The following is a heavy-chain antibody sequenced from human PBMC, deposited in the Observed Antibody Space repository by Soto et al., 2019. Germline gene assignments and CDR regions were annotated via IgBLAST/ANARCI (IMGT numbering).Heavy chain of an antibody. D-gene: IGHD6-13*01. CDR2: ISGDNINS. V-gene: IGHV1-18*01. J-gene: IGHJ6*02. CDR3: GREGQQLAQEKYYQFNGMDV. Sequence: GASVKVSCKASGFTFSDYGLSWVRQAPGQPLEWMGWISGDNINSKYSQKFQGRLTMTTDTSTATASRELRSLTSDDTAVYYCGREGQQLAQEKYYQFNGMDVWGQGTTVTVSS. CDR1: GFTFSDYG.